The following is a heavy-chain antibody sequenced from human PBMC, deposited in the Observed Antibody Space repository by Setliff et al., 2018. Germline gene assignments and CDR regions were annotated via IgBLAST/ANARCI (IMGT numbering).Heavy chain of an antibody. CDR2: ISPSGST. J-gene: IGHJ4*02. Sequence: SETLSLTCSVSGASITSGGFYWTWIRQPAGKGLEWIGHISPSGSTTYNPSVKSRVTISLDTSKNHFSLKLDSVTAADTAIYYCARSPSSGAYWNPRPFYSDYWARGTLVTVS. CDR3: ARSPSSGAYWNPRPFYSDY. D-gene: IGHD1-26*01. V-gene: IGHV4-61*09. CDR1: GASITSGGFY.